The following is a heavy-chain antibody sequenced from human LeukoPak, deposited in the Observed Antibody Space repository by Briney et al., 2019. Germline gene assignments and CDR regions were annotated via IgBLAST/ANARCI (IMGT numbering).Heavy chain of an antibody. CDR1: GFTFTDYA. J-gene: IGHJ4*02. CDR3: ARDVRRAAAGTMNY. V-gene: IGHV3-9*01. D-gene: IGHD6-13*01. CDR2: ILWNGGET. Sequence: PGGSLRLSCSISGFTFTDYAVHWVRQVPGKGLEWVSGILWNGGETGYADSVKGRFTISRDKVKNFLYLQMNSLRAEDTAVYFCARDVRRAAAGTMNYWGQGTLVTVSS.